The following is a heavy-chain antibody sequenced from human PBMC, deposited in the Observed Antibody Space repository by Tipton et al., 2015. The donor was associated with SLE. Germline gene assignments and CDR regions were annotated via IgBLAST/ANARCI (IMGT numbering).Heavy chain of an antibody. D-gene: IGHD3-22*01. Sequence: GLVKPSQTLSLTRAISGDSVSSNSADWSWIRQSPSRGLEWMGRTYYRSKWYNDYAVSVKSRIIISPDTSKNQFSLQLNSVTPEDTSVYYCARETLVYYYDSSGPLDYWVQGTLVTVSS. CDR2: TYYRSKWYN. J-gene: IGHJ4*02. V-gene: IGHV6-1*01. CDR1: GDSVSSNSAD. CDR3: ARETLVYYYDSSGPLDY.